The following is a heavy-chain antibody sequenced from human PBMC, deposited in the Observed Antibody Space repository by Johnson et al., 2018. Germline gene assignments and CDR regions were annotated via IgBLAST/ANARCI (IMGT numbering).Heavy chain of an antibody. CDR3: AREKQQLVLDAFDI. J-gene: IGHJ3*02. Sequence: QVQLQQWGVGLLKPSETLSLTCAVYGGSFSGYYWSWIRQPPGKGLEWIGEINHSGSTNYNPSLKSRVTISVDTSKNQFSLKLSSVTAADTAVYYCAREKQQLVLDAFDIWGQGTMVTVSS. D-gene: IGHD6-13*01. V-gene: IGHV4-34*01. CDR1: GGSFSGYY. CDR2: INHSGST.